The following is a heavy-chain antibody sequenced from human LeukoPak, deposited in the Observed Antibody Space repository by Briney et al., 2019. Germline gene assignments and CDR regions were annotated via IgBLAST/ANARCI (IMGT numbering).Heavy chain of an antibody. J-gene: IGHJ4*02. Sequence: SETLSLTCIVSGYSISSGYYWGWIRQPPGKGLEWIGGIYHSGSTYYNPSLKSRVTISVDTSKNQFSLKLSSVTAADTAVYYCARMSRYYDSSGYRNWGQGTLVTVSS. V-gene: IGHV4-38-2*02. CDR3: ARMSRYYDSSGYRN. CDR2: IYHSGST. D-gene: IGHD3-22*01. CDR1: GYSISSGYY.